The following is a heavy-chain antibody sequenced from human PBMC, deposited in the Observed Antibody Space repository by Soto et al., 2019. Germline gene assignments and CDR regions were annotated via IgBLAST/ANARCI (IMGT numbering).Heavy chain of an antibody. CDR1: GYTFTNYA. CDR2: INAVNGNT. Sequence: QVQLVQSGAEVKKPGASVKDSCKASGYTFTNYAMHWVRQAPGQRLEWMGRINAVNGNTKYSQKSQGRVTITRDTSASTASMELSSLRSEDTAVYYCARDTAPSDVWGKGTTVTLSS. CDR3: ARDTAPSDV. J-gene: IGHJ6*04. V-gene: IGHV1-3*01.